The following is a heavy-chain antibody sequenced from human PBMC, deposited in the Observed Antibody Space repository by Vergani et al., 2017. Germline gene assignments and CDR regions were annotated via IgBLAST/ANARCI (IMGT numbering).Heavy chain of an antibody. CDR1: GFTFSSYA. CDR2: ISYDGSNQ. V-gene: IGHV3-30-3*01. D-gene: IGHD2-2*01. J-gene: IGHJ6*03. Sequence: QVQLVESGGGVVQPGRSLRLSCAASGFTFSSYAIHWVRQAPGKGLEWVAVISYDGSNQNYADSVKGRFTISRDNSKNTLYLQVNSLRAEDTAVYYCARGAYQLDPAYYYNYYMDVWGKGTTVTVSS. CDR3: ARGAYQLDPAYYYNYYMDV.